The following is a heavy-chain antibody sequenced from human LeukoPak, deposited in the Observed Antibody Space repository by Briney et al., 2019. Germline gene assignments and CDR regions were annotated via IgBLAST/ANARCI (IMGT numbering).Heavy chain of an antibody. D-gene: IGHD3-9*01. CDR3: ARESYDILTGYKAPYMDV. CDR1: GYTFTSYA. V-gene: IGHV1-3*01. J-gene: IGHJ6*04. CDR2: INAGNGNT. Sequence: ASVKVSCKASGYTFTSYAMHWVRQAPGQRLEWMGRINAGNGNTKYSQKLQGRVTITRDTSASTAYMELSSLRSEDTAVYYCARESYDILTGYKAPYMDVWGKGTTVTVSS.